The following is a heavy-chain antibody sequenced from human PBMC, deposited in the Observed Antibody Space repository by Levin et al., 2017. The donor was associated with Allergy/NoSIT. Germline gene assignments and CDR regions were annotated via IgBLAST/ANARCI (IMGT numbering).Heavy chain of an antibody. D-gene: IGHD2-15*01. J-gene: IGHJ4*02. CDR1: GFTFSSYA. V-gene: IGHV3-23*01. CDR3: AKGGYCSGGSCYDNY. CDR2: ISGSGGST. Sequence: GGSLKLSCAASGFTFSSYAMSWVRQAPGKGLEWVSAISGSGGSTYYADSVKGRFTISRDNSKNTLYLQMNSLRAEDTAVYYCAKGGYCSGGSCYDNYWGQGTLVTVSS.